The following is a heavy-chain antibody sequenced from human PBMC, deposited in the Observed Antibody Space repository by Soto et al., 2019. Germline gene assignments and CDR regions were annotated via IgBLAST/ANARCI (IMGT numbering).Heavy chain of an antibody. J-gene: IGHJ3*02. CDR3: ARESTFIVATIISPSSLRAFGI. CDR1: GYTFTSYG. V-gene: IGHV1-18*01. D-gene: IGHD5-12*01. Sequence: ASVKVSCKASGYTFTSYGISWVRQAPGQGLEWMGWISAYNGNTNYAQKLQGRVTMTTDTSTTTAYLELRSLRSDDTAVYYCARESTFIVATIISPSSLRAFGIWGQGTMVPVS. CDR2: ISAYNGNT.